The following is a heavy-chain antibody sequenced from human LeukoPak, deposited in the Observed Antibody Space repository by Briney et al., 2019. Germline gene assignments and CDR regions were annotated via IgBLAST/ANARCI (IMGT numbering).Heavy chain of an antibody. CDR3: ARGRHTAGDY. V-gene: IGHV4-39*01. Sequence: PSETLSLTCTVSGGSISSSSYYWGWIRQPPGKGLEWIGSIYYSGSTYYNPSLKSRVTISVDTSKNQFSLKLSSVTAADTAVYYCARGRHTAGDYWGQGTLVTVSS. J-gene: IGHJ4*02. CDR2: IYYSGST. D-gene: IGHD5-18*01. CDR1: GGSISSSSYY.